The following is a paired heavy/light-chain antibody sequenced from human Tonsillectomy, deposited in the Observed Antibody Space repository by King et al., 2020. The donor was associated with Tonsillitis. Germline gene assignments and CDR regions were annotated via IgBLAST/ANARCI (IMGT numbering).Heavy chain of an antibody. CDR1: GFPSTSHG. D-gene: IGHD3-10*01. CDR3: AHTVFRGVY. Sequence: QVQLVESGGGVVQPGRSLRLSCAASGFPSTSHGMHWVRQAPGKGLEWVAVISYDKYYADSVKGRFTISRDNSKNTLYLQMNSLRAEDTAVYYCAHTVFRGVYWGQGTLVTVSS. CDR2: ISYDK. V-gene: IGHV3-30*03. J-gene: IGHJ4*02.
Light chain of an antibody. V-gene: IGLV6-57*02. Sequence: NFMLTQPHSVSESPGKTVTISCTGSSGSIASNYVQWYQQRPGSAPTTVIYEDNQRSSGVPDRFSGSIDSSSNSASLTISGLKTEDEADYYCQSYDSSNAGWVFGGGTKLTVL. J-gene: IGLJ3*02. CDR3: QSYDSSNAGWV. CDR2: EDN. CDR1: SGSIASNY.